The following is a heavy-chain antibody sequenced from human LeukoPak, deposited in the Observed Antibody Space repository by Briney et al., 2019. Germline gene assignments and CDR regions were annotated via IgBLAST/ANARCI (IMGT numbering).Heavy chain of an antibody. CDR1: GFTFSSYW. J-gene: IGHJ3*02. D-gene: IGHD3-16*01. CDR3: ARDLLGPFDI. Sequence: GGSLRLSCAASGFTFSSYWMNWVRRAPGKGLEWVANIEQDGSDKYYVDSVKGRFTISRDNAKNSLYLQMNSLRAEDTAVYFCARDLLGPFDIWGQGTMVTVSS. V-gene: IGHV3-7*04. CDR2: IEQDGSDK.